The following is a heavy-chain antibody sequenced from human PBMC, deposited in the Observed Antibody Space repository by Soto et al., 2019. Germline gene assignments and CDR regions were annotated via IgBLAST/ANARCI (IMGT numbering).Heavy chain of an antibody. Sequence: SETLSLTCTVSGGSISSSSHYWGWIRQPPGKGLEWIGSIYYSGSTYYNPSLKSRVTISVDTSKNQFSLKLSSVTAADTAVYYCARHSLTYYYDSSGHNWFDPWGQGTLVTVSS. D-gene: IGHD3-22*01. CDR1: GGSISSSSHY. V-gene: IGHV4-39*01. J-gene: IGHJ5*02. CDR2: IYYSGST. CDR3: ARHSLTYYYDSSGHNWFDP.